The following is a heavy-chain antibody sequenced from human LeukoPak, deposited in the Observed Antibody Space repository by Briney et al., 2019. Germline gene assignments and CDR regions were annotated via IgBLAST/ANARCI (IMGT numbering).Heavy chain of an antibody. Sequence: SETLSLTCTVSGVSISSYYWSWIRQPPGKGLEWVGYIYYSGSTNYNPSLKGRVTMSLDTSKNQFSLKLNSVTAADTAVYYCVRGPYGASISKWFDPWGQGTQVIVSP. CDR3: VRGPYGASISKWFDP. V-gene: IGHV4-59*01. CDR1: GVSISSYY. J-gene: IGHJ5*02. CDR2: IYYSGST. D-gene: IGHD4/OR15-4a*01.